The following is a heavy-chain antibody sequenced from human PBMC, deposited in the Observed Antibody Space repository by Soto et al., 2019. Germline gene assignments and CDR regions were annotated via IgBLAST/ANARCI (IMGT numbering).Heavy chain of an antibody. CDR1: GYTFTSHD. Sequence: QVQLVQSGAEVKKPGASVKVSCKASGYTFTSHDINWVRQATGQGLEWMGWMNPNSGNTVYAQKFQGRVTMTRNTSISIAYMELSSLRAEDTAVYYCAVPLGYCISTNCYGDWFDPWGQGTLVTVSS. D-gene: IGHD2-2*01. CDR3: AVPLGYCISTNCYGDWFDP. J-gene: IGHJ5*02. V-gene: IGHV1-8*01. CDR2: MNPNSGNT.